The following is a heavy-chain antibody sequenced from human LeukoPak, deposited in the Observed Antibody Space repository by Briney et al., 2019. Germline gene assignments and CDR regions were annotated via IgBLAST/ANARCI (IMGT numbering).Heavy chain of an antibody. CDR2: VFDSGRT. D-gene: IGHD5-18*01. Sequence: PSETLPLTCTVSGGSMTTHHWNWIRQTPGKGLEWIGYVFDSGRTKENPSLKSRVTLSADTSKNQLSLRLSSVTAADTAVYYCTTIKRGNIFGYFDFWGQGILVTVSS. V-gene: IGHV4-59*11. CDR1: GGSMTTHH. CDR3: TTIKRGNIFGYFDF. J-gene: IGHJ4*02.